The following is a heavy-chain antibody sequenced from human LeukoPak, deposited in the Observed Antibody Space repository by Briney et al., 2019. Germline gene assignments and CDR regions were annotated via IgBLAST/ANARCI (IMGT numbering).Heavy chain of an antibody. J-gene: IGHJ4*02. CDR1: GFTFSSYG. CDR3: ARAPRGHGWLPTVTTLRSPYFDY. Sequence: GGSLRPSCAASGFTFSSYGMHWVRQAPGKGLEWVAVISYDGSNKYYADSVKGRFTISRDNSKNTLYLQMNSLRAEDTAVYYCARAPRGHGWLPTVTTLRSPYFDYWGQGTLVTVSS. D-gene: IGHD4-17*01. CDR2: ISYDGSNK. V-gene: IGHV3-30*03.